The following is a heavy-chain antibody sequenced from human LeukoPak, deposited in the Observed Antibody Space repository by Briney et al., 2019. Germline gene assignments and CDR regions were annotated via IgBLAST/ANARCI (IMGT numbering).Heavy chain of an antibody. J-gene: IGHJ4*02. D-gene: IGHD3-3*01. V-gene: IGHV4-31*03. CDR1: GGSISSGGFY. CDR3: VRCDFRSGYYRLDY. Sequence: PSQTLSLTCTVSGGSISSGGFYWSWIRQHPGKGLEWIGYIYHSGSTYYKPSLQSRVTMSVDTSKNQFSLKLSSVTAADTAVYYCVRCDFRSGYYRLDYWGQGTLVTVSS. CDR2: IYHSGST.